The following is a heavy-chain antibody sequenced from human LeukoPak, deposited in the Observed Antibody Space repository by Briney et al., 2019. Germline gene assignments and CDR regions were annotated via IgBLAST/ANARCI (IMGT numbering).Heavy chain of an antibody. D-gene: IGHD2-2*01. CDR1: GFTFSSYS. V-gene: IGHV3-48*02. CDR3: ARRSADCSSTSCRNWFDP. Sequence: GGSLRLSCAVSGFTFSSYSMNWVRQAPGKGLEWVSYISSSSSTIYYADSVKGRFTISRDNAKNSLYLQMNSLRDEDTAVYYCARRSADCSSTSCRNWFDPWGQGTLVTVSS. J-gene: IGHJ5*02. CDR2: ISSSSSTI.